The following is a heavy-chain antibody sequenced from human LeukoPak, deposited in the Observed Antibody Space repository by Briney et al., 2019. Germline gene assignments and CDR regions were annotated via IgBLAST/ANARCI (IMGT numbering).Heavy chain of an antibody. Sequence: GASVKVSCKASGGTFSSYAISWVRQAPGQGLEWMGGIIPIFGTANYAQKFQGRVTITADKSTSTAYMELSSLRSEDTAVYYCARGIAAARGGYYYYMDVWGKGTTVTVSS. CDR1: GGTFSSYA. V-gene: IGHV1-69*06. CDR3: ARGIAAARGGYYYYMDV. CDR2: IIPIFGTA. J-gene: IGHJ6*03. D-gene: IGHD6-13*01.